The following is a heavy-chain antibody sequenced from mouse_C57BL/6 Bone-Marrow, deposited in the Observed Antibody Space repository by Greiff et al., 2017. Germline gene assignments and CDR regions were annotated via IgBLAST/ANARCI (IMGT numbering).Heavy chain of an antibody. Sequence: QVQLQQSGAELARPGASVKLSCKASGYTFTSYGISWVKQRTGQGLEWIGEIYPRSGNTYYNEKFKGQATLTADKSSSTAYMELRSLTSEDSAVYFCARGDWDSGFAYWGQGTLVTVSA. D-gene: IGHD4-1*01. CDR3: ARGDWDSGFAY. CDR2: IYPRSGNT. CDR1: GYTFTSYG. J-gene: IGHJ3*01. V-gene: IGHV1-81*01.